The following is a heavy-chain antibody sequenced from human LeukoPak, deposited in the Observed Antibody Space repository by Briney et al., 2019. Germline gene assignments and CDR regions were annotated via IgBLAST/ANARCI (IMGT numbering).Heavy chain of an antibody. J-gene: IGHJ4*02. CDR3: ARASSGLYFLEY. V-gene: IGHV1-2*06. D-gene: IGHD6-19*01. CDR2: IIPNSGDT. CDR1: GYTFTGYY. Sequence: ASVKVSCKASGYTFTGYYIHWVRQAPGQGLEWMGRIIPNSGDTKYAQKFQGRVAMTRDTSISTVYMELSGLSSDDTAVYHCARASSGLYFLEYWGQGTLVTVSS.